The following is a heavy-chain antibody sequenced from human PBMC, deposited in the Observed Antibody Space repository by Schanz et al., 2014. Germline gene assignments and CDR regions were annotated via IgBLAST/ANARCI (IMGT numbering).Heavy chain of an antibody. CDR1: GFTFSTHA. J-gene: IGHJ3*02. V-gene: IGHV3-30*03. Sequence: VQLVESGGGSVQPGGSLRLSCTASGFTFSTHAMHWVRQAPGKGLEWVALVSSDGNNDYYTDSVKGRFTISRDNAKNTLYLQMNTLRAEDTAVYYCARKMKLGVYGGKGHDSLDIWGQGTMVTVSS. CDR3: ARKMKLGVYGGKGHDSLDI. CDR2: VSSDGNND. D-gene: IGHD4-17*01.